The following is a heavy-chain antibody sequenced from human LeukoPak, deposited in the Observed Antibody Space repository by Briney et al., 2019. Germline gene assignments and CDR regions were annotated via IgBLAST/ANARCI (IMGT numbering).Heavy chain of an antibody. CDR2: ISGSGGST. Sequence: GGSLRLSCAASGFTSTNYAMNWIRQAPGKGLEWVSAISGSGGSTYYADSVKGRFTISRDNSKNTLYLQMNSLRAEDTAVYYCAKDQREYSSSWYGVWFDPWGQGTLVTVSS. J-gene: IGHJ5*02. D-gene: IGHD6-13*01. CDR3: AKDQREYSSSWYGVWFDP. V-gene: IGHV3-23*01. CDR1: GFTSTNYA.